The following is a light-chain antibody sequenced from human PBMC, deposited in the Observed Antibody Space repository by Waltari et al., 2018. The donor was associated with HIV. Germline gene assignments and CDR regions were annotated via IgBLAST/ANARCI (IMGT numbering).Light chain of an antibody. CDR3: QQSFNGVT. CDR2: AAS. J-gene: IGKJ3*01. CDR1: QAIITY. V-gene: IGKV1-39*01. Sequence: DIQMTQSPSALSASLRDKVLITCRASQAIITYVNWYQQQPGRAPHLLIYAASTLQSGVPSRFSGDSSGTDFTLTINGLQPEDFATYYCQQSFNGVTFGPGTKVYV.